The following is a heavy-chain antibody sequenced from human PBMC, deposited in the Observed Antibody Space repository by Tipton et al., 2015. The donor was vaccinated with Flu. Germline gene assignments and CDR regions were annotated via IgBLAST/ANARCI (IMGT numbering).Heavy chain of an antibody. CDR1: GYRFTTYD. CDR2: MNPDNGNT. V-gene: IGHV1-8*01. D-gene: IGHD1-14*01. Sequence: QLVQSGAEVKKPGASVKVSCKTSGYRFTTYDINWVRQASGQGLEWMGWMNPDNGNTGYAQKFQGRVSLTRDTSIRTAYMELTRLTSDDTAVYFRARTPRKGDVDNWGQGTRVTVSS. CDR3: ARTPRKGDVDN. J-gene: IGHJ4*02.